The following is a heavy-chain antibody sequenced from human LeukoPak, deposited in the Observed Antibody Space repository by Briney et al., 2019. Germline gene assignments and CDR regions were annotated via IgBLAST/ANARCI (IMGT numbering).Heavy chain of an antibody. D-gene: IGHD2-8*02. Sequence: GGSLRLSCTASGFTFGSHWMIWVRRAPGKGLEWVANTNQDGSRKKYVDSVRGRFTVSRDNAKNTLYLQMNSLRAEDTAVYYCAKFYWLPNDAFDIWGQGTMVTVSS. J-gene: IGHJ3*02. CDR3: AKFYWLPNDAFDI. CDR2: TNQDGSRK. CDR1: GFTFGSHW. V-gene: IGHV3-7*03.